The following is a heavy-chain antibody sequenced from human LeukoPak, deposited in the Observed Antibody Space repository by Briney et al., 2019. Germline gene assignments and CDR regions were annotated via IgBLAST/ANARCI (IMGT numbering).Heavy chain of an antibody. J-gene: IGHJ4*02. Sequence: SQTLSLTCTVSGGSISSGSYYWSWIRQPAGKGLEWIGRIYTSGSTNYNPSLKSRVTISVDTSKNQFSLKLSSVTAADTAVYYCARGGVGLNSRTRTTFHFDYWGQGTLVTVSS. CDR2: IYTSGST. D-gene: IGHD1-7*01. V-gene: IGHV4-61*02. CDR3: ARGGVGLNSRTRTTFHFDY. CDR1: GGSISSGSYY.